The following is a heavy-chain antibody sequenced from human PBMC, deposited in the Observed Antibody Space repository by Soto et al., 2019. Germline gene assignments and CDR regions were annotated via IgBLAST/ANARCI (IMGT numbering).Heavy chain of an antibody. V-gene: IGHV2-70*01. Sequence: GPTLPHPTQTLTLSCTLSGFSLSTSGMFILLLRQPPGKALEWLALIDWDDDKYYSTSLKTRLTISKDTSKNQVVLTMTNMDPVDTATYYCARARYSSSWGGYYYYGMDVWGQGT. D-gene: IGHD6-13*01. J-gene: IGHJ6*02. CDR1: GFSLSTSGMF. CDR3: ARARYSSSWGGYYYYGMDV. CDR2: IDWDDDK.